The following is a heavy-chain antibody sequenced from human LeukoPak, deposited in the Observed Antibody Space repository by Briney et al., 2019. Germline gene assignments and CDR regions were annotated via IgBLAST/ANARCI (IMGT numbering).Heavy chain of an antibody. CDR3: ARDGDSESYFPY. CDR1: GYSISSGYY. CDR2: IYPSGST. D-gene: IGHD1-26*01. Sequence: SETLSLTCTVSGYSISSGYYWGWIRQPPGKGLEWIGSIYPSGSTNYNPSLKGRVTISVDKSKNQFSLKLSSVTAADTAVYYCARDGDSESYFPYWGQGTLVTVSS. J-gene: IGHJ4*02. V-gene: IGHV4-38-2*02.